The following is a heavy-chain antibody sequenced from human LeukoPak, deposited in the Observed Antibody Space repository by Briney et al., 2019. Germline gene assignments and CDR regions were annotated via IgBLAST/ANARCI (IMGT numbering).Heavy chain of an antibody. D-gene: IGHD6-13*01. V-gene: IGHV1-18*01. CDR1: GYTFTNYG. CDR3: ARGPIAAAGDY. J-gene: IGHJ4*02. Sequence: ASVKVSCKASGYTFTNYGITWVRQAPGQGLEWMGWINANNGDTNYAQNLQGRLTMTRGTSTSTAYMELRSLRSDDTAVYFCARGPIAAAGDYWGQGTLVSLSS. CDR2: INANNGDT.